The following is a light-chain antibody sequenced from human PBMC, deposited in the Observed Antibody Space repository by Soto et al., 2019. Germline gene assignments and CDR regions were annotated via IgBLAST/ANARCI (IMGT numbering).Light chain of an antibody. CDR3: QHRSSWPPIT. V-gene: IGKV3-11*01. CDR1: QSVSSY. Sequence: EIVLTQSPATLSLSPGERATLSCRASQSVSSYLAWYQQKPGQAPRLLIYDASNWATGIPARFSGSGSGTDFTLTISSLEPEGFAVYYCQHRSSWPPITFGQGTRLEIK. J-gene: IGKJ5*01. CDR2: DAS.